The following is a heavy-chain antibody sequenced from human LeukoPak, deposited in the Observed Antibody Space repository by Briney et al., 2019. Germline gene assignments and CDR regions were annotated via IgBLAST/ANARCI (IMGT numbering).Heavy chain of an antibody. CDR2: IYPGDSDT. D-gene: IGHD2-2*01. CDR3: ARAPDLDIVVVYDAFDI. CDR1: GYGFTSYW. J-gene: IGHJ3*02. V-gene: IGHV5-51*01. Sequence: GGSLKISCKGSGYGFTSYWIGWVRQMPGKGLEWMGIIYPGDSDTRYSPSFQGQVTISADKSISTAYLQWSSLKASDTAMYYCARAPDLDIVVVYDAFDIWGQGTMVTVSS.